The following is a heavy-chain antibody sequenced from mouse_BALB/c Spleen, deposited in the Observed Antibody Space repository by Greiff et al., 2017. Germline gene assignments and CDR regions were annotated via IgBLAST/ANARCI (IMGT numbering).Heavy chain of an antibody. CDR2: IDPANGNT. CDR1: GFNIKDTY. Sequence: EVKLMESGAELVKPGASVKLSCTASGFNIKDTYMHWVKQRPEQGLEWIGRIDPANGNTKYDPKFQGKATITADTSSNTAYLQLSSLTSEDTAVYYCALIYDGYAMDYWGQGTSVTVSS. J-gene: IGHJ4*01. V-gene: IGHV14-3*02. CDR3: ALIYDGYAMDY. D-gene: IGHD2-3*01.